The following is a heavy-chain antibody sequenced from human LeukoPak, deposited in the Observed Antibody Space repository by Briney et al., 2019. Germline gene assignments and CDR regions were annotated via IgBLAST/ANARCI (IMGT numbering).Heavy chain of an antibody. J-gene: IGHJ4*02. V-gene: IGHV4-30-4*01. CDR2: IYYSGST. D-gene: IGHD3-22*01. CDR3: ARASGYYDSSGYYYGGPDFDY. CDR1: GGSISSGDYY. Sequence: SETLSLTCTVSGGSISSGDYYWSWIRQPPGKGLEWIGYIYYSGSTYYNPSLKSRVTISVDTSKNQFSLKLSSVTAADTAVYYCARASGYYDSSGYYYGGPDFDYWGQGTLVTVSS.